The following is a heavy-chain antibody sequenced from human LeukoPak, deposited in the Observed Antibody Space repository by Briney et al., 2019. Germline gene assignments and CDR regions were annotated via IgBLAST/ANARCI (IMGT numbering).Heavy chain of an antibody. V-gene: IGHV4-4*02. Sequence: SETLSLTCAVSGGSISSTDWWSWVRQPPGKGLEWIGEIYHRGSINYNPSLKSRITISVDKSKNQFSLKLSSVTAADTAVYYCARDLRYSSSWYYYGMDVWGQGTTVTVSS. D-gene: IGHD6-13*01. CDR1: GGSISSTDW. CDR2: IYHRGSI. J-gene: IGHJ6*02. CDR3: ARDLRYSSSWYYYGMDV.